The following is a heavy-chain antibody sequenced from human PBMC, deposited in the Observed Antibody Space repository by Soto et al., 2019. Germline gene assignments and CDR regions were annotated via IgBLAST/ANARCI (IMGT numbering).Heavy chain of an antibody. J-gene: IGHJ4*02. CDR1: GFTFSNAW. Sequence: GGSLRLSCAASGFTFSNAWMSWVRQAPGKGLEWVGRIKSKTDGGTTDYAAPVKGRFTISRDDSKNTLYLQMNSLKTEDTAVYYCTTEGYYDDSSGYYYYFDYWGQGTLVTVSS. CDR2: IKSKTDGGTT. D-gene: IGHD3-22*01. CDR3: TTEGYYDDSSGYYYYFDY. V-gene: IGHV3-15*01.